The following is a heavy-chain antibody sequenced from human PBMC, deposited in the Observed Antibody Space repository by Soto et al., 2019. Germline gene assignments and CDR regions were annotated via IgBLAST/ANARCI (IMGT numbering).Heavy chain of an antibody. V-gene: IGHV3-30*18. J-gene: IGHJ5*02. CDR1: GFTFSSYG. D-gene: IGHD2-15*01. Sequence: GGSLRLSCAASGFTFSSYGMHRVRQAPGKGLEWVAVISYDGSNKYYADSVKGRFTISRDNSKNTLYLQMNSLRAEDTAVYYCAKDYTVVVVAATHNWFDPWGQGTLVTVSS. CDR3: AKDYTVVVVAATHNWFDP. CDR2: ISYDGSNK.